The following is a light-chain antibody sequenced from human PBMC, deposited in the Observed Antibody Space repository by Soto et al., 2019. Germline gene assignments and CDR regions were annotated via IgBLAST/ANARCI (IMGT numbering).Light chain of an antibody. CDR3: TAWDGSLDGRV. CDR2: RTD. J-gene: IGLJ3*02. CDR1: GSNIGTNT. V-gene: IGLV1-44*01. Sequence: QSVLTQPPSASGTPGQRVTISCSGSGSNIGTNTVNWYQQLPGTAPKLLIYRTDQRPAWIPDRFSGSKAGTSASLDISGLQSDDEADYYCTAWDGSLDGRVFGGGTKVTVL.